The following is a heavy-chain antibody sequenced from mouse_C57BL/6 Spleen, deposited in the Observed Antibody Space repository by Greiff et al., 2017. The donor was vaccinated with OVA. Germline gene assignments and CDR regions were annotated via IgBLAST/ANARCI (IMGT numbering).Heavy chain of an antibody. D-gene: IGHD2-1*01. Sequence: EVQGVESGGGLVQPGGSMKLSCAASGFTFSDAWMDWVRQSPEKGLEWVAEIRNKANNHATYYAESVKGRFTISRDDSKSSVYLQMNSLRAEDTGIYYCTRPGGNYPWFAYWGQGTLVTVSA. V-gene: IGHV6-6*01. CDR3: TRPGGNYPWFAY. CDR1: GFTFSDAW. J-gene: IGHJ3*01. CDR2: IRNKANNHAT.